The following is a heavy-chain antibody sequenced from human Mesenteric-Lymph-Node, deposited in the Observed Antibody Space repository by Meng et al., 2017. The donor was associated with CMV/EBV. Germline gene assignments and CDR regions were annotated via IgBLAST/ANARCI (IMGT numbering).Heavy chain of an antibody. CDR1: GGSISTYY. V-gene: IGHV4-59*01. CDR3: ARAYDSSGSRLDY. D-gene: IGHD3-22*01. CDR2: IHYTGST. Sequence: GSLRLSCTVSGGSISTYYWTWIRQPPGEGLEWIAYIHYTGSTNYNPSLKSRVTMSVDTSKNQFSLKLNSVTAADTAIYYCARAYDSSGSRLDYWGQGTLVTVFS. J-gene: IGHJ4*02.